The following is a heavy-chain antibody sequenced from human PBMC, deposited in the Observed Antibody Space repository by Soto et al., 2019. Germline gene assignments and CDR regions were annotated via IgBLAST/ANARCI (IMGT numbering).Heavy chain of an antibody. D-gene: IGHD6-13*01. CDR3: AGGHLARSSSWRYYAMDI. J-gene: IGHJ6*02. CDR1: GGTFSSYA. Sequence: QVQLVQSGAEVKKPGSSVKVSCKASGGTFSSYAISWVRQAPGEGLEWMGGIIPIFGTANYAQKFQGRVKITADESTSTAYMEITSLRSEDTVVYYCAGGHLARSSSWRYYAMDIWGQGTTVTVSS. V-gene: IGHV1-69*01. CDR2: IIPIFGTA.